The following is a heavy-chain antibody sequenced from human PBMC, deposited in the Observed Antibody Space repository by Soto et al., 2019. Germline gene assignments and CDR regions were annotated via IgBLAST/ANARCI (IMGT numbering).Heavy chain of an antibody. CDR3: ARESHDILTGPPWVWYFDL. Sequence: QVQLQQWGAGPLRPLETLSLTCGVSGGSFSGYYWAWIRQSPGKGLEWIGEINDRGSINYNTSLRSRVSISVGTSKTHYSLNLRSVTAADAAVYYCARESHDILTGPPWVWYFDLWGRGTLVTVSS. CDR2: INDRGSI. D-gene: IGHD3-9*01. CDR1: GGSFSGYY. V-gene: IGHV4-34*01. J-gene: IGHJ2*01.